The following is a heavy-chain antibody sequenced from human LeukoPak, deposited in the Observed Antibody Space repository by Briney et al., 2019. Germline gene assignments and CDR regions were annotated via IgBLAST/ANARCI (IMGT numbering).Heavy chain of an antibody. J-gene: IGHJ4*02. Sequence: PGGSLRLSCAASGFTFSNYWMHWVRQAPGKGLVWVSRINTDGSSTTYADSVKGRFTISRGNAKNTLYLQMNSLRAEDTAVYYCGRGFVLVPAAIPDYWGPGTLVTVSS. V-gene: IGHV3-74*01. CDR3: GRGFVLVPAAIPDY. CDR1: GFTFSNYW. D-gene: IGHD2-2*01. CDR2: INTDGSST.